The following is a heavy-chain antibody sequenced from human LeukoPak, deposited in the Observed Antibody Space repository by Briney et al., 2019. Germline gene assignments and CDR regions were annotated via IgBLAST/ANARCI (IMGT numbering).Heavy chain of an antibody. D-gene: IGHD6-19*01. CDR1: GGSFSGYY. Sequence: SETLSLTCAVYGGSFSGYYWSWIRQPPGKGLEWIGEINHSGSTNYNPSLKSRVTISVDTTKNQFSLKLSSVTAADTAVYYCARGPQQWSQDAFDIWGQGTMVTVSS. V-gene: IGHV4-34*01. CDR2: INHSGST. J-gene: IGHJ3*02. CDR3: ARGPQQWSQDAFDI.